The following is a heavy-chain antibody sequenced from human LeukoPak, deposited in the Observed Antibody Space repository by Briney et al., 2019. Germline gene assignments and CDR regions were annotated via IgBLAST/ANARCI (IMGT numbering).Heavy chain of an antibody. J-gene: IGHJ4*02. Sequence: ASVKVSCKASGYTFTSYGISWVRQAPGQGLEWMGWISAYNGNTNYAQKLQGRVTMTTDTSTSTAYMELRSLRSGDTAVYYCARDRGIGCSSTSCYYYWGQGTLVTVSS. CDR1: GYTFTSYG. CDR3: ARDRGIGCSSTSCYYY. CDR2: ISAYNGNT. D-gene: IGHD2-2*01. V-gene: IGHV1-18*01.